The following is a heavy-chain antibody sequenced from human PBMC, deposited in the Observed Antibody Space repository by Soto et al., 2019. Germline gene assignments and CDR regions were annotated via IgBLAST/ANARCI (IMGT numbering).Heavy chain of an antibody. D-gene: IGHD3-10*01. CDR2: ISYDGSNK. Sequence: GGSLRLSCAASGFTFSSYGMHWVRQAPGKGLEWVAVISYDGSNKYYADSVKGRFTISRDNSKNTLSLQMNSLRAEDTPVYSCAKDRGSDHYYYYSVLSFWGQGTTVTVSS. J-gene: IGHJ6*02. CDR1: GFTFSSYG. V-gene: IGHV3-30*18. CDR3: AKDRGSDHYYYYSVLSF.